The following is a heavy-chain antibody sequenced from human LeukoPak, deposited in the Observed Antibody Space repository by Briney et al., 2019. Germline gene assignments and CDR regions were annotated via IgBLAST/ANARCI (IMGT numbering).Heavy chain of an antibody. J-gene: IGHJ4*02. CDR3: AYNRNFALDN. V-gene: IGHV4-4*02. CDR1: GASIDSHSW. Sequence: SGTLSLTCAVSGASIDSHSWWSWVRQPLGKGLEWIGEIYHSGGANYKPSLKSRVTMSVDTSKNHFSLKLTSVTAADTAVYYCAYNRNFALDNWGQGTLVTVSS. D-gene: IGHD1-14*01. CDR2: IYHSGGA.